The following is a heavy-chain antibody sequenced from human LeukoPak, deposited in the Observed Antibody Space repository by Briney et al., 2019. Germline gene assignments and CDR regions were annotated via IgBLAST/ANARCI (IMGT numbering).Heavy chain of an antibody. V-gene: IGHV4-4*07. CDR2: IYTTGSS. CDR3: ARDNPVAGNRGIDY. J-gene: IGHJ4*02. D-gene: IGHD6-19*01. CDR1: GGSNSSYY. Sequence: PSETLSLTCTVSGGSNSSYYWSWTRQPAGMGLEWLGRIYTTGSSNYNPSLKSRVTMSVDTSKNQFSLKLSSVTAADTAVYYCARDNPVAGNRGIDYWGQGTLVTVSS.